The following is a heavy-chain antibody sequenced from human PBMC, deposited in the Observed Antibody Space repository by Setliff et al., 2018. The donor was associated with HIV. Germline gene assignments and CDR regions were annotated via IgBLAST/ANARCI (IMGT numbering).Heavy chain of an antibody. CDR2: INPHTGVT. D-gene: IGHD3-3*01. V-gene: IGHV1-2*02. Sequence: PSVKVSCKTPGYIFIRYYIFWVRQAPGQGLEWMGNINPHTGVTRYAEKFQGRVTMTRDTSISTIYMELSRLRSDDTAVYYCARDVRDGFEEWFSTLDDGMDVWGQGTTVTV. CDR3: ARDVRDGFEEWFSTLDDGMDV. J-gene: IGHJ6*02. CDR1: GYIFIRYY.